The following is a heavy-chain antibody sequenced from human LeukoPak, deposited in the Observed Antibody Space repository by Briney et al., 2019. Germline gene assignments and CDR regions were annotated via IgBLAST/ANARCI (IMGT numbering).Heavy chain of an antibody. CDR2: ISSSGSTI. J-gene: IGHJ5*02. D-gene: IGHD1-7*01. CDR3: ARTYWNYDNWFDP. CDR1: GFTFGDYY. Sequence: PGGSLRLSCAASGFTFGDYYMSWIRQAPGKGLEWVSYISSSGSTIYYADSVKGRFTISRDNAKNSLYLQMNSLRAEDTAVYYCARTYWNYDNWFDPWGQGTLVTVSS. V-gene: IGHV3-11*04.